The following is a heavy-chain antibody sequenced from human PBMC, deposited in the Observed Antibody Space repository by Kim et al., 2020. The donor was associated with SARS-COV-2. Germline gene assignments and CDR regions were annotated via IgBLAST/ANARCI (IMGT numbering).Heavy chain of an antibody. CDR2: ISSSSSYI. CDR1: GFTFSSYS. Sequence: GGSLRLSCAASGFTFSSYSMNWVRQAPGKGLEWVSSISSSSSYIYYADSVKGRFTISRDNAKNSLYLQMNSLRAEDTAVYYCARISPVEVTAKLIDYWGQGTLVTVSS. D-gene: IGHD2-21*02. CDR3: ARISPVEVTAKLIDY. V-gene: IGHV3-21*01. J-gene: IGHJ4*02.